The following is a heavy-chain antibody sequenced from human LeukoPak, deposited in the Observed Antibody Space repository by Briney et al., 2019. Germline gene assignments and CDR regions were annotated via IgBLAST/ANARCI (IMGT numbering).Heavy chain of an antibody. J-gene: IGHJ4*02. CDR2: FYSGGTT. Sequence: GGSLRLSCAASGFTVRSNYLSWVRQAPGKGLEWVSVFYSGGTTYYADSVKGRFTISRDNSKNTLYLQMNSLRPEDTAVYYCARGGSGWSPGYWGQGTLVTVSS. CDR1: GFTVRSNY. V-gene: IGHV3-53*01. D-gene: IGHD6-19*01. CDR3: ARGGSGWSPGY.